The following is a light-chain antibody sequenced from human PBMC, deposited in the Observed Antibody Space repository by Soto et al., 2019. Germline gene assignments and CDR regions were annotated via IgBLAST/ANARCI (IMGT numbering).Light chain of an antibody. CDR2: DAS. CDR3: QQYGNSPQT. J-gene: IGKJ1*01. V-gene: IGKV3D-20*01. CDR1: QSVSSNY. Sequence: EIVLTQSPATLSLSPGERATLSCRASQSVSSNYLAWYQQKPGLAPRLLIYDASSRATVIPDRFSGSGSGTDFTLTISRLEPEDFAVYYCQQYGNSPQTFGQGTKVDIK.